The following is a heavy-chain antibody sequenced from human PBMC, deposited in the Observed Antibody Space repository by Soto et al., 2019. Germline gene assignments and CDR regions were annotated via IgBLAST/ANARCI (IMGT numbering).Heavy chain of an antibody. D-gene: IGHD2-15*01. Sequence: QITLKESGPTLVKPTQTLTLTCTFSGFALSSSGEGVGWIRQPPGKALEWLALIYWVDDKSYSPSLKSGLTITKDTSKKKVVLTMTNMDPVDTATYYCAHRPSYCSGVSCYSGFDDWGQGTLVTVSS. V-gene: IGHV2-5*02. CDR1: GFALSSSGEG. CDR3: AHRPSYCSGVSCYSGFDD. J-gene: IGHJ4*02. CDR2: IYWVDDK.